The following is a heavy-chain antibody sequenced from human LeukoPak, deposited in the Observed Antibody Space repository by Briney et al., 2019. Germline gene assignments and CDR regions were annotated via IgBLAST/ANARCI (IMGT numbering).Heavy chain of an antibody. Sequence: SSETLSLTCTVSGGPISDYYWSWIRQPPGKGLEWIGYSYYTGVTNYNPSLKSRVSISVDTSKKQFSLNLTSVTTADTAVYYCARLHLDYLDYWGQGAVVTVSS. CDR2: SYYTGVT. CDR3: ARLHLDYLDY. V-gene: IGHV4-59*01. J-gene: IGHJ4*02. CDR1: GGPISDYY.